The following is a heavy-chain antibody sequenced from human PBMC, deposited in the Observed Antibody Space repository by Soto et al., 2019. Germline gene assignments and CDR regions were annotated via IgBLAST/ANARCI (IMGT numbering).Heavy chain of an antibody. J-gene: IGHJ2*01. Sequence: EVQLVQSGAEVKKPGESLRISCKGSGYSFTSYWISWVRQMPGKGLEWMGRIDPSDSYTNYSPSFQGHVTISVDKSISTAYLQWSSLKASDTAMYYCARRDGYNLEGGDYWYFDLWGRGTLVTVSS. CDR3: ARRDGYNLEGGDYWYFDL. CDR1: GYSFTSYW. V-gene: IGHV5-10-1*03. D-gene: IGHD5-12*01. CDR2: IDPSDSYT.